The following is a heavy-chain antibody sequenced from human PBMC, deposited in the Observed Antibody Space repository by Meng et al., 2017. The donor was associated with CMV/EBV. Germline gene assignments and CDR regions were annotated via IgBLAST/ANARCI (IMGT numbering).Heavy chain of an antibody. CDR3: ERHYGY. CDR1: GFTFSSYA. D-gene: IGHD3-10*01. Sequence: GGSLRLSCAASGFTFSSYAMHWVRQAPGKGLEWVAVISYDGSNKYYADSVKGRFTISRDNSKNTLYLQMSSLRAEDTAVYYCERHYGYWGQGTLVTVSS. J-gene: IGHJ4*02. V-gene: IGHV3-30*04. CDR2: ISYDGSNK.